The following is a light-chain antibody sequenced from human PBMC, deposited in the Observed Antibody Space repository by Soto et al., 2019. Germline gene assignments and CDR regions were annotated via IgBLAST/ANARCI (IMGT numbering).Light chain of an antibody. CDR1: QSVSSY. V-gene: IGKV3-11*01. CDR3: QQRNNWPWT. CDR2: EGS. J-gene: IGKJ1*01. Sequence: TQSPATLSWSPVQTATVXVRASQSVSSYLAWYQQKAGQAPRLLIYEGSNRATGIPTRFSGSGSGTDFTLTISGLEPEDFAVYYCQQRNNWPWTFGQGTKVDIK.